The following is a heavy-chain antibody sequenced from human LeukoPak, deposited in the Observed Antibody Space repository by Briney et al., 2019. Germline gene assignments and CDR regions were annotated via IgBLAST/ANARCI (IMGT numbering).Heavy chain of an antibody. D-gene: IGHD1-14*01. Sequence: GGSLRLSCAASGFTFSSHWMNWVRQAPGKGLEWVAHINQDGGEKFYVDSVKGRFTISRDNAKNSLYLQMNSLRAEDTATYYCARDSYRALGYWGQGTLVTVSS. CDR1: GFTFSSHW. V-gene: IGHV3-7*01. J-gene: IGHJ4*02. CDR3: ARDSYRALGY. CDR2: INQDGGEK.